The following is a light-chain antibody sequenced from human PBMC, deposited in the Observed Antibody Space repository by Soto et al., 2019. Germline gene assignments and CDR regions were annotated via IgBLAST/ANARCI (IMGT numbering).Light chain of an antibody. J-gene: IGLJ1*01. V-gene: IGLV2-14*01. CDR1: SSDVGGYNS. CDR2: EVN. Sequence: QSVLTQPASVSGSPGQSITVSCTGTSSDVGGYNSVSWYQQHPGKTPKLMIFEVNNRPSGVSNRFSGSKSGNTASLTISGLQAEDDADYYCTSYTNSNTYVFGTGTKLT. CDR3: TSYTNSNTYV.